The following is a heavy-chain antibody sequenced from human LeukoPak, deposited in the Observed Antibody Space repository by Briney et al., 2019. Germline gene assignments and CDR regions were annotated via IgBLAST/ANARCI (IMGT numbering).Heavy chain of an antibody. CDR1: GYTFTSYY. CDR3: ARSPGYYGSGRWWFDP. J-gene: IGHJ5*02. CDR2: INPSGGST. D-gene: IGHD3-10*01. Sequence: GASVKVSCKASGYTFTSYYMHWVRQAPGQGLEWMGIINPSGGSTSYAQKFQGRVTMTRDTSTSTVYMELSSLRSEDTGVYFCARSPGYYGSGRWWFDPWGQGTLVTVSS. V-gene: IGHV1-46*01.